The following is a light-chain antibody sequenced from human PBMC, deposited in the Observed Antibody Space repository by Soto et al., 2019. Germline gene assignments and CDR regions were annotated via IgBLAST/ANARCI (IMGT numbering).Light chain of an antibody. Sequence: DIQMTQAPSSLSASVGDRVTITFRATQSISTYLNWYQQKPGKAPNLLIYAASALQHGVPSRFSGSGSGTDFTLTISSLQPEDFATYYCQQTYNTPLTFGGGTKVDIK. V-gene: IGKV1-39*01. CDR3: QQTYNTPLT. CDR2: AAS. J-gene: IGKJ4*01. CDR1: QSISTY.